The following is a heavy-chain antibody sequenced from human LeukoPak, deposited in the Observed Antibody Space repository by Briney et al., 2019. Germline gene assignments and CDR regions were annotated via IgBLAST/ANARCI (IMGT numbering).Heavy chain of an antibody. D-gene: IGHD3-3*01. J-gene: IGHJ5*02. CDR2: INPSGGST. CDR3: ARGFLEWLSPGTYKWFDP. CDR1: GYTFTSYY. Sequence: ASVKVSCKASGYTFTSYYMHWVRQAPGQGLEWMGIINPSGGSTSYAQKFQGRVTMTRDTSTSTVYMELSSLRSEDPAVYYCARGFLEWLSPGTYKWFDPWGQGTLVTVSS. V-gene: IGHV1-46*03.